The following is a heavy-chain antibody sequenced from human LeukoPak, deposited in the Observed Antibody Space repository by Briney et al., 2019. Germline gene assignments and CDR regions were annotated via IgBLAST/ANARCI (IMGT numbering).Heavy chain of an antibody. J-gene: IGHJ6*04. CDR1: GFTFSDYS. CDR3: AELGITMIGGV. D-gene: IGHD3-10*02. Sequence: PGESLRLSCAASGFTFSDYSMNWVRQAPGKGLEWVSSISSSSSYIFYADSVRGRFSISRDNAKNSLYLQMNSLRAEDTAVYYCAELGITMIGGVWGKGTTVTISS. CDR2: ISSSSSYI. V-gene: IGHV3-21*01.